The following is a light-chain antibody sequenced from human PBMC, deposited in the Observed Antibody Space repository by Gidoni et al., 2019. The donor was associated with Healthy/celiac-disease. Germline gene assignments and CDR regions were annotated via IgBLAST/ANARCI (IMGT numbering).Light chain of an antibody. CDR3: MQALQTPRT. CDR1: HSILHSNGYNY. CDR2: LGS. Sequence: VMHQSPLSLPFTPGEPASISCRSNHSILHSNGYNYLDWYLQKPGKSPQLLIYLGSNRASGVPERFSGSGSGTDFTLKISRVEAEDVGVYYCMQALQTPRTFGPGTKVNIK. V-gene: IGKV2-28*01. J-gene: IGKJ3*01.